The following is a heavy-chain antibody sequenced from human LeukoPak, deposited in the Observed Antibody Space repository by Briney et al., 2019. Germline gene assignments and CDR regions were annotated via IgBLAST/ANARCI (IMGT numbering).Heavy chain of an antibody. J-gene: IGHJ4*02. CDR1: GFTFSSYE. CDR2: ISSSGSTI. D-gene: IGHD3-22*01. Sequence: GGSLRLSCAASGFTFSSYEMNWVRQAPGKGLEWVSYISSSGSTIYYADSVKGRFTISRDNAKNSLYLQTNSLRAEDTAVYYCARAPYYYDSSGPDPFDYWGQGTLVTVSS. CDR3: ARAPYYYDSSGPDPFDY. V-gene: IGHV3-48*03.